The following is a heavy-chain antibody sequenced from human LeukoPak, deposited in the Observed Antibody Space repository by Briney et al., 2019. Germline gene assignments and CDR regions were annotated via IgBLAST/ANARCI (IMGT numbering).Heavy chain of an antibody. CDR2: INPSGGST. Sequence: ASVKVSCKASGYTFTSYYMHWVRQAPGQGLEWMGIINPSGGSTSYAQKFQGRVTMTRDTSTSTVYMELSSLRSEDTAVYYCARDGGSLLMVYAMPSSWFDPWGQGTLVTVSS. D-gene: IGHD2-8*01. V-gene: IGHV1-46*01. CDR1: GYTFTSYY. CDR3: ARDGGSLLMVYAMPSSWFDP. J-gene: IGHJ5*02.